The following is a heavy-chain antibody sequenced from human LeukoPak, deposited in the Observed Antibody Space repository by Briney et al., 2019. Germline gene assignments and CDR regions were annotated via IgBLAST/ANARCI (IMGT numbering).Heavy chain of an antibody. CDR3: ARGGRAGNFGFYFDY. D-gene: IGHD3-10*01. CDR2: IYHSGST. V-gene: IGHV4-4*02. Sequence: SETLSLTCAVSGGSISSSSWWSWVRQPPGKGLEWIGEIYHSGSTNYNPSLKSRVTISVDTSKNQFSLNLSSVTTADTAVYYCARGGRAGNFGFYFDYWAQGALVTVSS. J-gene: IGHJ4*02. CDR1: GGSISSSSW.